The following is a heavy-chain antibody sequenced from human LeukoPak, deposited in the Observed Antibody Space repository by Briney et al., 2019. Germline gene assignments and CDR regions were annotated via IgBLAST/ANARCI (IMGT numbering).Heavy chain of an antibody. CDR1: GFTFKNHG. CDR2: ASSDEINQ. Sequence: PGGSLRLSCVISGFTFKNHGLHWVRQAPGKGLEWVAVASSDEINQSYADSVKGRFIISRDNSRNTLHLQMNNLKTEDTAFYYCAAFITTKLDYWGQGILVTVSS. D-gene: IGHD3-22*01. J-gene: IGHJ4*02. V-gene: IGHV3-30*03. CDR3: AAFITTKLDY.